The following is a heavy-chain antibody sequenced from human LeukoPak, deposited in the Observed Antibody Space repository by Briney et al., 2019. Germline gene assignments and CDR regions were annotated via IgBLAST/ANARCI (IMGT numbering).Heavy chain of an antibody. CDR3: ARATRGELLVSNGMDV. CDR2: IYYSGST. Sequence: SETLSLTCTVSGGSISSYYRSWIRQPPGKGLEWIGYIYYSGSTNYNPSLKSRVTISVDTSKNQFSLNLRSVTAADTAVYYCARATRGELLVSNGMDVWGQGTTVTVSS. CDR1: GGSISSYY. J-gene: IGHJ6*02. V-gene: IGHV4-59*01. D-gene: IGHD3-10*01.